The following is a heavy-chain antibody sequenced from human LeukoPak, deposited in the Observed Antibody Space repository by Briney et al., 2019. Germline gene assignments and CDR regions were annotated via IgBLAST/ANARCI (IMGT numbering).Heavy chain of an antibody. CDR3: GKNRYSGSLSPFDI. V-gene: IGHV3-23*01. D-gene: IGHD1-26*01. CDR1: KFAFSSYA. J-gene: IGHJ3*02. Sequence: QPGGSLRLSRAASKFAFSSYAMSWVRQAPGKGLEWVSAISGGGGNTYYADSVKGRFTISRDNSKNTLYLQMNSLRAEDTAVYYCGKNRYSGSLSPFDIWGQGTMVTVSS. CDR2: ISGGGGNT.